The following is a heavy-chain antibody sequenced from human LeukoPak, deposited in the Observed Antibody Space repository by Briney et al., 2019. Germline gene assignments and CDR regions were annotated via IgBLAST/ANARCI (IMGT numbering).Heavy chain of an antibody. CDR3: AKGLNYDILTGYYTDY. Sequence: PGGSLRLSCAASGFTFSSYAMSWVRQAPGKGLEWVSAISGSGGSTYYADSVKGRFTISRDNSKNTLYLQMNSLRAEDTAVYYCAKGLNYDILTGYYTDYWGQGTLVTVSS. V-gene: IGHV3-23*01. D-gene: IGHD3-9*01. J-gene: IGHJ4*02. CDR2: ISGSGGST. CDR1: GFTFSSYA.